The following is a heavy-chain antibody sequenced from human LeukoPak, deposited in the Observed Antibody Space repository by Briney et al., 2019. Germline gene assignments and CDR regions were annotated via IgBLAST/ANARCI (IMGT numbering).Heavy chain of an antibody. CDR3: AREKAVAATVGWFDP. Sequence: VGSLRLSCAASGFTFSSYSMNWVRQAPGKGLEWVSSISSSSSYIYYADSVKGRFTISRDNAKNSLYLQMNSLRAEDTAVYYCAREKAVAATVGWFDPWGQGTLVTVSS. CDR1: GFTFSSYS. D-gene: IGHD6-19*01. CDR2: ISSSSSYI. J-gene: IGHJ5*02. V-gene: IGHV3-21*01.